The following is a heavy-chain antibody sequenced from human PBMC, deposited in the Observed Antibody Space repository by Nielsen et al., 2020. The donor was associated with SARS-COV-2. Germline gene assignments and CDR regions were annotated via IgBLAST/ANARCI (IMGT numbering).Heavy chain of an antibody. CDR1: GGSFSGYY. V-gene: IGHV4-34*01. Sequence: SETLSLTCAVYGGSFSGYYWSWIRQPPGKGLEWIGEINHSGSTNYNPSLKSRVTISVDMSKNQFSLKLSSVTAADTAVYYCARGRDYYDSSGYYSRGHFDYWGQGTLVTVSS. D-gene: IGHD3-22*01. J-gene: IGHJ4*02. CDR2: INHSGST. CDR3: ARGRDYYDSSGYYSRGHFDY.